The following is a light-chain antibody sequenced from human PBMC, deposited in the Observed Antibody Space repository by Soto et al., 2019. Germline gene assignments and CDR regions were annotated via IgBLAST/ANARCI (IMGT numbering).Light chain of an antibody. Sequence: QSVLTQSPSASASVGASVKLTCTLSSGPSSYAIAWHQQQPEKAPRYLMKLNSDGSHHKGDGIPDRFSGSSSGAEHYLTISNLQSEDEADYYCQTWGTGPHVVFGGGTKLTVL. CDR1: SGPSSYA. CDR2: LNSDGSH. V-gene: IGLV4-69*01. J-gene: IGLJ2*01. CDR3: QTWGTGPHVV.